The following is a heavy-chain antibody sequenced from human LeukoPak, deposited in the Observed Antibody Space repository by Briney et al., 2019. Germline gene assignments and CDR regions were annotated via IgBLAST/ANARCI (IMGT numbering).Heavy chain of an antibody. CDR3: ARAQLGFGDHFDY. D-gene: IGHD3-10*01. V-gene: IGHV4-30-2*01. J-gene: IGHJ4*02. CDR2: IYHSGST. Sequence: SETLSLTCAVSGGTISRGGYSWSCIRQPPGKALECIWYIYHSGSTYYKPSLKSRVTISVDRSKNQFSLKLSSVTAADTAVYYCARAQLGFGDHFDYWGQGTLVTVSS. CDR1: GGTISRGGYS.